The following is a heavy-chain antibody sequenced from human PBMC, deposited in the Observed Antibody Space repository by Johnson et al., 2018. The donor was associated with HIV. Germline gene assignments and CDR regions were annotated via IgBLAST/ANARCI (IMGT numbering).Heavy chain of an antibody. CDR3: ARARTYYYGSGSYYVLDI. CDR1: GFTFDDYG. CDR2: IDWHGGRQ. J-gene: IGHJ3*02. V-gene: IGHV3-20*04. Sequence: MQLVESGGRVVRPGGSLRLSCAASGFTFDDYGMTWVRQAPGKGLEWVSGIDWHGGRQAYVDSVKGRFTISRANAKNSLYMEMNSLRAEDTAVYYCARARTYYYGSGSYYVLDIWGQGTMVTVSS. D-gene: IGHD3-10*01.